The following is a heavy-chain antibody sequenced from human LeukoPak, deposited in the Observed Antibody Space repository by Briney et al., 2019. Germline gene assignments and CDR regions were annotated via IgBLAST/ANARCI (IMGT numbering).Heavy chain of an antibody. D-gene: IGHD2-21*02. CDR2: INPGGKT. Sequence: SETLSLTCSVYGGSLSGYYWSWIRQSPGKGLDWIGEINPGGKTHYNPSLESRVTISVDASKKQFSLKVGSVTAADTAVYYCAREDCSGGDCSNFDSWGQGTLVTVSS. V-gene: IGHV4-34*01. CDR3: AREDCSGGDCSNFDS. CDR1: GGSLSGYY. J-gene: IGHJ4*02.